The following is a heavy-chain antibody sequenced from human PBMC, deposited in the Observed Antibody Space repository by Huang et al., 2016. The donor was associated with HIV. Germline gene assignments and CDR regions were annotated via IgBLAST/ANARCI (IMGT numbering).Heavy chain of an antibody. CDR1: GLSFGCYN. CDR3: ARAYCGGDCYPGVTYRNGMDV. V-gene: IGHV3-21*01. CDR2: IRVSSNYI. Sequence: QLVESGGGLVRPGGCLRISCATSGLSFGCYNMNWVRQAQGKGLEWGSSIRVSSNYIEYADSVKGRFTISRDNVKKSLYLQMHSLRADDTAVYYCARAYCGGDCYPGVTYRNGMDVWGQGTTVTVSS. D-gene: IGHD2-21*02. J-gene: IGHJ6*02.